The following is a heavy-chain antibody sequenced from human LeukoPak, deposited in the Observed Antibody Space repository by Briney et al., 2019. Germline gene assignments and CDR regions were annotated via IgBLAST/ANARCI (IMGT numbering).Heavy chain of an antibody. J-gene: IGHJ4*02. CDR1: GYTFTSYA. CDR3: ARGDRREMATISY. Sequence: GASVKVSCKASGYTFTSYAMHWVRQAPGQRLEWMGWINAGNGNTKYSQKFQGRVTITRVTSASTAYMELSSLRSEDTAVYYCARGDRREMATISYWGQGTLVTVSS. V-gene: IGHV1-3*01. CDR2: INAGNGNT. D-gene: IGHD5-24*01.